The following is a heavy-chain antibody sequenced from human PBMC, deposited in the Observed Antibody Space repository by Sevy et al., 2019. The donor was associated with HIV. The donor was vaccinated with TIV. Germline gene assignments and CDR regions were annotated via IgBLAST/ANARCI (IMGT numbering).Heavy chain of an antibody. Sequence: GGSLRLSCVASGFTFNSYSMYWVRQAPGKGLEWVAAISYDGSNKYFADSVKGRFTISRDNSKNILYLQINGLRVQDTATYFCARDAAEGPYGSSWFSNWLDPWGQGTLVTVSS. D-gene: IGHD6-13*01. V-gene: IGHV3-30*04. CDR3: ARDAAEGPYGSSWFSNWLDP. CDR2: ISYDGSNK. J-gene: IGHJ5*02. CDR1: GFTFNSYS.